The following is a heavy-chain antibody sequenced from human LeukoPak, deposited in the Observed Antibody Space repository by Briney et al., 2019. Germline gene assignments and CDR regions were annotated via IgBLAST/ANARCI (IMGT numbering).Heavy chain of an antibody. CDR2: IYYSGST. D-gene: IGHD4-11*01. V-gene: IGHV4-59*12. CDR3: AREFVTTNITWFDP. CDR1: GGSISSYY. Sequence: SETLSLTCTVSGGSISSYYWSWIRQPPGKGLEWIGYIYYSGSTNYNPSLKSRVTISVDTSKNQFSLKLSSVTAADTAVYYCAREFVTTNITWFDPWGQGTLVTVSS. J-gene: IGHJ5*02.